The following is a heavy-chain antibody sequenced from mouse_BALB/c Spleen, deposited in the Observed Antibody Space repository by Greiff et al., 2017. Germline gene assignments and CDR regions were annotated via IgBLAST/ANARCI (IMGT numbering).Heavy chain of an antibody. J-gene: IGHJ3*01. D-gene: IGHD2-10*01. V-gene: IGHV1-69*01. CDR3: ARTYYGNHGAWFAY. CDR1: GYTFTDYW. CDR2: IDTSDSYT. Sequence: VQLQQPGAELVMPGASVKMSCKASGYTFTDYWMHWVKQRPGQGLEWIGAIDTSDSYTSYNQKFKGKATLTVDESSSTAYMQLSSLTSEDSAVYYCARTYYGNHGAWFAYWGQGTLVTVSA.